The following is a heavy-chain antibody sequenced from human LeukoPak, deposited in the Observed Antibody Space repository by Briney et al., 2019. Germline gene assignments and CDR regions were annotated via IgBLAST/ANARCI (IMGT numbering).Heavy chain of an antibody. V-gene: IGHV3-49*04. CDR3: ARGPHAPPTTGYRYYYYMDV. CDR2: LGTKAYGATT. D-gene: IGHD1-26*01. CDR1: GFSFGDYA. J-gene: IGHJ6*03. Sequence: PGGSLRLSCTTSGFSFGDYALSWVRQAPGKGLDWVGFLGTKAYGATTAFAASVSGRFSISRDDSEGVAYLQMTSLKIEDTAVYYCARGPHAPPTTGYRYYYYMDVWGKGTTVTVSS.